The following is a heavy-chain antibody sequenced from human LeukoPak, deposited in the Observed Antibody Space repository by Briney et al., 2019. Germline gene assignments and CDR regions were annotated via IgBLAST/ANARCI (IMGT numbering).Heavy chain of an antibody. CDR3: AAAEYRYRNWFDP. CDR2: IYYSGST. D-gene: IGHD5-18*01. CDR1: GGSISSSNYY. J-gene: IGHJ5*02. Sequence: PSETLSLTCTVSGGSISSSNYYWGWIRQPPGKGLEWIGSIYYSGSTYYNPSLKSRVTISVDTSKHQFSLKLSSVTAADTAVYYCAAAEYRYRNWFDPWGQGTLVTVSS. V-gene: IGHV4-39*01.